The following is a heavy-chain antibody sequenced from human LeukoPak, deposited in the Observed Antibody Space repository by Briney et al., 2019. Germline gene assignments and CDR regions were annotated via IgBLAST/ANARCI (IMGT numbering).Heavy chain of an antibody. CDR2: IYYSGST. J-gene: IGHJ3*02. V-gene: IGHV4-39*07. CDR3: ARGPYYDTTKTSAFDI. CDR1: GGSISSSSYY. Sequence: SETLSLTCTVSGGSISSSSYYWGWIRQPPGKGLEWIGSIYYSGSTYYNPSLKSRVTISVDTSKNQFSLKLSSVTAADTAVYYCARGPYYDTTKTSAFDIWGQGTMVAVSS. D-gene: IGHD3-22*01.